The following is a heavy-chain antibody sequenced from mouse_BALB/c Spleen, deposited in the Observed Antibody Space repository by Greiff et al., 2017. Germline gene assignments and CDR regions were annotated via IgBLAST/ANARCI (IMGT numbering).Heavy chain of an antibody. CDR1: GYTFTSYT. CDR2: INPSSGDT. J-gene: IGHJ3*01. V-gene: IGHV1-4*02. CDR3: ASSYPGVY. D-gene: IGHD4-1*01. Sequence: VQLQQSAAELVRPGASVKMSCKASGYTFTSYTMHWVKQRPGQGLEWIGYINPSSGDTKYNQKFKGKTTLTADKSSSTAYMQLSSLTSEDSAVYYCASSYPGVYWGQGTLVTVSA.